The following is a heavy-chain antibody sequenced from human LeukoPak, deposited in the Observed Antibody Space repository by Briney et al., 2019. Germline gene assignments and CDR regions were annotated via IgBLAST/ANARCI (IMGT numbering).Heavy chain of an antibody. D-gene: IGHD5-18*01. V-gene: IGHV3-30*18. CDR3: AKDTAMVISDYFDY. Sequence: GGSLRLSCAASGFTFSSYGMHWVRQAPGKGLEWVAVISYDGSNKYYADSVKGRFTISRDNSKNTLYLQMNSLRAEDTAVYYCAKDTAMVISDYFDYWGQGTLVTVSS. CDR2: ISYDGSNK. J-gene: IGHJ4*02. CDR1: GFTFSSYG.